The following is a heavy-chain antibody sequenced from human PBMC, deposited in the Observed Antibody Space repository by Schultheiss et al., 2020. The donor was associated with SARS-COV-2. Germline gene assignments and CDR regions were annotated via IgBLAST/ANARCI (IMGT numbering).Heavy chain of an antibody. D-gene: IGHD6-19*01. CDR2: IFSNDEK. V-gene: IGHV2-26*01. Sequence: SGPTLVKPTQTLTLTCTFSGFSLSTSGVGVGWIRQPPGKALEWLAHIFSNDEKSYSTSLKSRLTISKDTSKSQVVLTMTNMDPVDTATYYCARILSEQWLDYYYYYGMDVWGQGTTVTVSS. CDR1: GFSLSTSGVG. CDR3: ARILSEQWLDYYYYYGMDV. J-gene: IGHJ6*02.